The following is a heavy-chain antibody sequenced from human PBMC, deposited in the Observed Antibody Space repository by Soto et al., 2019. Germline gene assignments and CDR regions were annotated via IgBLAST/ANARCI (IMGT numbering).Heavy chain of an antibody. CDR2: ISGSGTTA. V-gene: IGHV3-23*01. D-gene: IGHD1-26*01. CDR1: GFIFSSYA. CDR3: AKDQYSGSPGKPDY. Sequence: SCAASGFIFSSYAMSWVRQAPGKGLEWVSAISGSGTTAYYADSVKGRFTISRDNSKDTLFLQMNSLRAEDTAVYYCAKDQYSGSPGKPDYWGQGTLVTVS. J-gene: IGHJ4*02.